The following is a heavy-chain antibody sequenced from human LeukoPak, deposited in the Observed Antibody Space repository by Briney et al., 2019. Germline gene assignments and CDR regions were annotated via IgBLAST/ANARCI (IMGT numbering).Heavy chain of an antibody. CDR3: ARDGGIVVTDDAFDI. CDR2: IYYSGST. CDR1: GGSISSSSYY. D-gene: IGHD2-21*01. V-gene: IGHV4-39*02. Sequence: ASETLSLTCTVSGGSISSSSYYWGWIRQPPGKGLEWIGSIYYSGSTYYNPSLKSRVTISIDTSKNQFSLKLSSVTAADTAVYYCARDGGIVVTDDAFDIRGQGTMVTVSS. J-gene: IGHJ3*02.